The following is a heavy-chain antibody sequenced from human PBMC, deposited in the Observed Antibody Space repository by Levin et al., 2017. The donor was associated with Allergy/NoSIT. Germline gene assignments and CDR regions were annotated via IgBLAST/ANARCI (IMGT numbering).Heavy chain of an antibody. CDR1: GFTFSNYG. Sequence: RAGGSLRLSCAASGFTFSNYGMHWVRQAPGKVLEWVAVVRYDGSSENYADSVKGRFTISRDNSKNTLFLQMNSLRAEDTAVYYCARDLWPRDCRGESCSYFDYWGQGTLVTVSS. D-gene: IGHD2-15*01. J-gene: IGHJ4*02. CDR3: ARDLWPRDCRGESCSYFDY. V-gene: IGHV3-33*01. CDR2: VRYDGSSE.